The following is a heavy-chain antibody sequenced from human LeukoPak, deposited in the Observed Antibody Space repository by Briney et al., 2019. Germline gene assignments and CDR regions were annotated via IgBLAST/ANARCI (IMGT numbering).Heavy chain of an antibody. Sequence: PGGSLRLSCAASGFTVSSNYMSWVRQAPGKGLEGVSVIYSGGSTYYADSVKGRFTISRDNSENTLYLQMNSLRAEDTAVYYCARDMDYYDSSGWNAFDIWGQGTMVTVSS. CDR1: GFTVSSNY. CDR2: IYSGGST. J-gene: IGHJ3*02. CDR3: ARDMDYYDSSGWNAFDI. D-gene: IGHD3-22*01. V-gene: IGHV3-66*01.